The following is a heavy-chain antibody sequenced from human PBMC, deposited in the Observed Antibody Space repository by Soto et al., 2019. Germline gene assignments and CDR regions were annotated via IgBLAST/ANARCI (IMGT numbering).Heavy chain of an antibody. D-gene: IGHD3-10*01. CDR1: GYTFTSYG. J-gene: IGHJ4*02. V-gene: IGHV1-69*04. Sequence: SVKVSCKASGYTFTSYGISWVRQAPGQGLEWMGRISPIIGKANYAQKFQGRVTITADKSTSTAYMELSSLRSEDTAVYYCARVGYGSGSYYNVPSGWGQGTLVTVSS. CDR2: ISPIIGKA. CDR3: ARVGYGSGSYYNVPSG.